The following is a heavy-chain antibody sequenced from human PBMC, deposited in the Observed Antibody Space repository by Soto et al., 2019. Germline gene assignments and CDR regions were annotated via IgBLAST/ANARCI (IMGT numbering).Heavy chain of an antibody. CDR2: ISWDGGST. J-gene: IGHJ6*02. Sequence: GGSLRLSCAASGFTFDDYTMHWVRQARGKGLEWVSLISWDGGSTYYADSVKGRFTISRDNSKNSLYLQMNSLRTEDTALYYCARDNSYGLDVWGQGTTVTVSS. CDR1: GFTFDDYT. V-gene: IGHV3-43*01. CDR3: ARDNSYGLDV.